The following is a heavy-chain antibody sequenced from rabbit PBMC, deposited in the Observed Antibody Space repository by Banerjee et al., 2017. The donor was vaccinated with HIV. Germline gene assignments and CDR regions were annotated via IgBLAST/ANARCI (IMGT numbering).Heavy chain of an antibody. CDR3: ARYSGVTGDFTL. CDR1: GFSFSSYG. V-gene: IGHV1S45*01. D-gene: IGHD4-2*01. CDR2: IYTSSGSGGT. J-gene: IGHJ4*01. Sequence: QEQLEESGGGLVKPEGSLTLTCTASGFSFSSYGVSWVRQAPGKGLEWIAYIYTSSGSGGTQYASWAKGRFTISKTSSTTVTLQMTSLTAADTATYFCARYSGVTGDFTLWGPGTLV.